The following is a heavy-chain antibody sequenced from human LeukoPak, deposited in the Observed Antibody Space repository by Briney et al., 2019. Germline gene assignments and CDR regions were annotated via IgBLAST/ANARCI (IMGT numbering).Heavy chain of an antibody. Sequence: ASVKVSCKASGYIFTSYYMHWVRQAPGQGLEWMGIIKPSGGSTSYAQKLQGRVTMTRDMSTSTVYMELSSLRSEDTAVYYCAKGDYDFWSGPNWFDPWGQGTLVTVSS. CDR3: AKGDYDFWSGPNWFDP. CDR2: IKPSGGST. D-gene: IGHD3-3*01. CDR1: GYIFTSYY. V-gene: IGHV1-46*04. J-gene: IGHJ5*02.